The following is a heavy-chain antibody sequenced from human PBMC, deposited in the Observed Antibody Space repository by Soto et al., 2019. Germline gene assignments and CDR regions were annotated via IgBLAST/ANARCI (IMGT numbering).Heavy chain of an antibody. CDR1: GATFSSYA. D-gene: IGHD5-12*01. V-gene: IGHV1-69*14. J-gene: IGHJ4*02. Sequence: VQLVQSGAEVRQPASSVKVSCKTSGATFSSYAITWVRQAPGQGLEWMGGIVPSVDTSTYAQKFQGRVTITADKFTNTVYMELSSLRSDDTAVYYCVRVVAIPGYPDNWGLGTLVTVSS. CDR3: VRVVAIPGYPDN. CDR2: IVPSVDTS.